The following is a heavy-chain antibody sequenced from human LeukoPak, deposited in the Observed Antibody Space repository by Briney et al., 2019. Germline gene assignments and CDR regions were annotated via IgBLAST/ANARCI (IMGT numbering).Heavy chain of an antibody. CDR1: GFTFSNYW. D-gene: IGHD6-19*01. CDR3: ARGSSGSYGIDY. J-gene: IGHJ4*02. CDR2: INIDGTNT. V-gene: IGHV3-74*01. Sequence: GGSLRLSCAASGFTFSNYWMRWVRQVPGRGLVCVSRINIDGTNTSYADSVKGRFTISRDNAKNALYLQMNSLRAEDTAVYYCARGSSGSYGIDYWGQGALVNVSS.